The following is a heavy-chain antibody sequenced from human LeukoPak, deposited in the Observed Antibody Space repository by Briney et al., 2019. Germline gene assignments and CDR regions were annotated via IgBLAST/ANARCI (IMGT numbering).Heavy chain of an antibody. CDR1: GYTLTGYY. V-gene: IGHV1-2*02. D-gene: IGHD6-19*01. J-gene: IGHJ4*02. Sequence: ASVKVSCKASGYTLTGYYMHWVRQAPGQGLEWMGWINPNSGGTNYAQKFQGRVTMTRDTSITTAYMELSRLRSDDTVVYYCARGEAGYSSRDWGQGTLVTVSS. CDR2: INPNSGGT. CDR3: ARGEAGYSSRD.